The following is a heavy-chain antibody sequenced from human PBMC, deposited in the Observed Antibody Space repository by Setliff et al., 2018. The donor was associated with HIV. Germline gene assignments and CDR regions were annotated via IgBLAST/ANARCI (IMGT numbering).Heavy chain of an antibody. CDR1: GFTFSDYP. Sequence: GGSLRLSCAASGFTFSDYPMNWVRQAPGKGLEWVSHISGSGHDIAYRDSVKGRFTISRDNARTSVHLQMNNLSAEDTAIYYCVRGAGRDGGYWGQGTLVTVSS. D-gene: IGHD3-16*01. CDR2: ISGSGHDI. CDR3: VRGAGRDGGY. V-gene: IGHV3-11*01. J-gene: IGHJ4*02.